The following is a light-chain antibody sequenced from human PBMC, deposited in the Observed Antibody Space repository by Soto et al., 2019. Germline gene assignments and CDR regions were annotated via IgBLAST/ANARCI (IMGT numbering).Light chain of an antibody. Sequence: QSVLTQPPSASGSPGQSVTISCTGTSSDVGGYNYVSWYQQHPGKAPKLIIYEGSKRPSGVSNRFSGSKSGNTASLTISGLQAEDEADYYCCSYAGSSTNVFGTGTKVTVL. CDR2: EGS. CDR3: CSYAGSSTNV. J-gene: IGLJ1*01. V-gene: IGLV2-23*01. CDR1: SSDVGGYNY.